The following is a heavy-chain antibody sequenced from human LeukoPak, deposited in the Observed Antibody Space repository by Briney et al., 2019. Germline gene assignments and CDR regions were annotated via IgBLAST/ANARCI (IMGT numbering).Heavy chain of an antibody. CDR2: ISGSGGST. V-gene: IGHV3-23*01. D-gene: IGHD1-26*01. Sequence: PGGSLRLSCAASGFTFSSYAMSWVRQAPGKGLEWVSAISGSGGSTYYADPVKGRFTISRDNSKNTLYLQMNSLRAEDTAVYYCAKAGSGRHRWERIYYYYGMDVWGQGTTVTVSS. J-gene: IGHJ6*02. CDR1: GFTFSSYA. CDR3: AKAGSGRHRWERIYYYYGMDV.